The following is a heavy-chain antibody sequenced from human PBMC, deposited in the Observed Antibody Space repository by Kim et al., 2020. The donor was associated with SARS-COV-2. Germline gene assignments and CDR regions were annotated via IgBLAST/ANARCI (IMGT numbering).Heavy chain of an antibody. CDR1: GFTFSSYW. D-gene: IGHD2-2*01. CDR3: AARGVVPAAMMNYD. V-gene: IGHV3-7*03. Sequence: GGSLRLSCAASGFTFSSYWMSWVRQAPGKGLEWVANIKQDGSEKYYVDSVKGRFTISRDNAKNSLYLQMNSLRAEDTAVYYCAARGVVPAAMMNYDWGQGTLVTVSS. CDR2: IKQDGSEK. J-gene: IGHJ4*02.